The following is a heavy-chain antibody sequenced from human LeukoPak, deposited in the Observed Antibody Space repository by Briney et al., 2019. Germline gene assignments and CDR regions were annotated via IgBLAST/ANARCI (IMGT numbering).Heavy chain of an antibody. Sequence: SETLSLTCTVSGGSISSYYWSWVRQPPGKGLEWIGYIYYSGSTNYNPSLKSRVTISVDTSKSQFSLRLSSVTAADTAVYYCARHSTGGQYWYFDLWGRGTLVTVSS. J-gene: IGHJ2*01. D-gene: IGHD3-16*01. V-gene: IGHV4-59*08. CDR3: ARHSTGGQYWYFDL. CDR2: IYYSGST. CDR1: GGSISSYY.